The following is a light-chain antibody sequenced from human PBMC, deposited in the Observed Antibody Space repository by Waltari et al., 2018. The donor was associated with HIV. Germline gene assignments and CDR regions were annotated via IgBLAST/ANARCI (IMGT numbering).Light chain of an antibody. Sequence: QSVLTQPPSASGTPGQRVTSSCSGSRSNIGSHYVYWYQQHPGTAPKLLISKSDHRPSGVPDRFSGSKSGTSASLAISGLRSEDEADYYCAAWGDSLNTYVFGTGTKVTVL. CDR3: AAWGDSLNTYV. V-gene: IGLV1-47*01. J-gene: IGLJ1*01. CDR1: RSNIGSHY. CDR2: KSD.